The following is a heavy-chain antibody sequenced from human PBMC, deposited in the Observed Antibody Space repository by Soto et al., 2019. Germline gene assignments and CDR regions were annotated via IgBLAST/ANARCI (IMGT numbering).Heavy chain of an antibody. J-gene: IGHJ4*02. CDR1: GGSFSGYY. CDR2: INHSGST. CDR3: ARALPVYSSSWPDFDY. D-gene: IGHD6-13*01. V-gene: IGHV4-34*01. Sequence: QVQLQQWGAGLLKPSETLSLTCAVYGGSFSGYYWSWIRQPPGKGLEWIGEINHSGSTNYNPSLKSRVTISVDTSKNQFSLKLSSVTAADTAVYYCARALPVYSSSWPDFDYWGQGTLVTVSS.